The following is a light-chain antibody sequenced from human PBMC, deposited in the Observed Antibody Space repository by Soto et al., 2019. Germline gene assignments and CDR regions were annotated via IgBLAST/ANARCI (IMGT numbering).Light chain of an antibody. CDR3: QSYDSSLSGSRV. CDR2: GNS. Sequence: QSVLTQPPSVSGAPGQRVTISCTGSSSNIGADYGVHWYQQLPGTAPKLLIYGNSNRPSGVPDRFSGYKSGTSASLAITGLQAEDEADYYCQSYDSSLSGSRVFGTGTKLTVL. V-gene: IGLV1-40*01. J-gene: IGLJ1*01. CDR1: SSNIGADYG.